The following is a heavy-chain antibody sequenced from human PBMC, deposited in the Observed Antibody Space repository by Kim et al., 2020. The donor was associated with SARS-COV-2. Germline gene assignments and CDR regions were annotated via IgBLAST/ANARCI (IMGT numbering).Heavy chain of an antibody. Sequence: ETLSLTCAVYGGSFSGYYWSWIRQPPGKGLEWIGEINHSGSTNYNPSLKSRVTISVDTSKNQFSLKLSSVTAADTAVYYCARSHYVEKLQWAFDIWGQ. CDR3: ARSHYVEKLQWAFDI. V-gene: IGHV4-34*01. CDR2: INHSGST. J-gene: IGHJ3*02. CDR1: GGSFSGYY. D-gene: IGHD3-10*02.